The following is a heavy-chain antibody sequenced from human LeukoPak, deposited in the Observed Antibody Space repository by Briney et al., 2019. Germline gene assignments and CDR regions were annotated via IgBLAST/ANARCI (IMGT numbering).Heavy chain of an antibody. D-gene: IGHD5-12*01. CDR1: GGSISSYY. Sequence: SETLSLTCTVSGGSISSYYWSWIRQPPGKGLEWIGYIYYSGSTNYNPSLKSRVTMSVDTSKNQFSLKLSSVTAADTAVYYCARGGSKRRFAEYFQHWGQGTLVTVSS. CDR2: IYYSGST. CDR3: ARGGSKRRFAEYFQH. V-gene: IGHV4-59*12. J-gene: IGHJ1*01.